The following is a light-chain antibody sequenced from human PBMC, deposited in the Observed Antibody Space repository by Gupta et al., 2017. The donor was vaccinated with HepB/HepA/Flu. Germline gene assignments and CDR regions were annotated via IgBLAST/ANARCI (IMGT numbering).Light chain of an antibody. CDR3: QVCHNNTAEV. CDR2: RNT. CDR1: NFESKN. J-gene: IGLJ2*01. Sequence: SYELTQPLSASVALGHTARITCGGSNFESKNVHWYRQRPGQAPVLVIYRNTNRPPGIPERFSGSNSRNTATLTISRAQAGDEADYCCQVCHNNTAEVFGGGTKLTVL. V-gene: IGLV3-9*01.